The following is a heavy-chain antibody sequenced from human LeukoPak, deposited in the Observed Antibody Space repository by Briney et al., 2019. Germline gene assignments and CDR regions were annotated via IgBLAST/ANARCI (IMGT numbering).Heavy chain of an antibody. CDR3: ASGGDGYNCNY. D-gene: IGHD5-24*01. Sequence: ASVKVSCKASGYTFTGYYMHWVRQAPGQGLEWMGGIIPIFGTANYAQKFQGRVTITADESTSTAYMELSSLRSEDTAVYYCASGGDGYNCNYWGQGTLVTVSS. CDR2: IIPIFGTA. J-gene: IGHJ4*02. CDR1: GYTFTGYY. V-gene: IGHV1-69*13.